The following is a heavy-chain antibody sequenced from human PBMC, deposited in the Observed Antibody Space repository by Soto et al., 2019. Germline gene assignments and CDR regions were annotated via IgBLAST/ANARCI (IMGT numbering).Heavy chain of an antibody. CDR2: IDTDGSRK. CDR3: AKATTNGGWFNPFDS. D-gene: IGHD6-19*01. Sequence: VGSLRLSCAASGFNFNTYWMYWVRQAPGKGLEWVANIDTDGSRKSYVDSVKGRFIISRDNAKNSLFLQMNSLTADDTAVYYCAKATTNGGWFNPFDSWGQGALVTVSS. CDR1: GFNFNTYW. J-gene: IGHJ4*02. V-gene: IGHV3-7*03.